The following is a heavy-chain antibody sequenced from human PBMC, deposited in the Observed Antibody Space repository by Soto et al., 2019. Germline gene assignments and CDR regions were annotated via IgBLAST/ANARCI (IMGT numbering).Heavy chain of an antibody. CDR2: ITPIYPTT. J-gene: IGHJ4*02. D-gene: IGHD5-18*01. V-gene: IGHV1-69*13. CDR3: ARIPRYSFPTSDDLDS. Sequence: ASVKVSCKASGGTFYTYTFSWVRQAPGQGLEWMGRITPIYPTTNYAEKFQGRLTVTADGSTNTAYMELNSLTSEDTAVYYCARIPRYSFPTSDDLDSWGQGTLVTVSS. CDR1: GGTFYTYT.